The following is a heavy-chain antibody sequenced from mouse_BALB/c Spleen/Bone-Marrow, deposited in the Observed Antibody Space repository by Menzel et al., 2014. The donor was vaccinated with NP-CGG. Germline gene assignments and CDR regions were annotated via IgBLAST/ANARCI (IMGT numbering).Heavy chain of an antibody. D-gene: IGHD2-4*01. Sequence: EVKLVESGGGLVKPGGSLKLSCAASGFTFSSYAMSWVRQTPEKGLEWVASISSGGSTYYPDSVKGRFTISRDNARNILYLQMSSLRSEDTAMYYCARYDYDGAYAMDYWGQGTSVTVSS. V-gene: IGHV5-6-5*01. J-gene: IGHJ4*01. CDR1: GFTFSSYA. CDR3: ARYDYDGAYAMDY. CDR2: ISSGGST.